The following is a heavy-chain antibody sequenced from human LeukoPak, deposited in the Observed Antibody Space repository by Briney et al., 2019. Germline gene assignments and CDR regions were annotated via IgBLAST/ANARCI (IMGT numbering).Heavy chain of an antibody. V-gene: IGHV3-23*01. J-gene: IGHJ4*02. D-gene: IGHD3-3*01. CDR3: AKTSETLYYDFRSGYPMAGY. CDR1: GFTFSNYA. CDR2: ISGSGGST. Sequence: PGGSLRLSCAASGFTFSNYAMSWVRQAPGKGLEWVSAISGSGGSTYYADSVKGRFTISRDNSKNTLYLQMNSLRAEDTAVYYCAKTSETLYYDFRSGYPMAGYWGQGTLVTVSS.